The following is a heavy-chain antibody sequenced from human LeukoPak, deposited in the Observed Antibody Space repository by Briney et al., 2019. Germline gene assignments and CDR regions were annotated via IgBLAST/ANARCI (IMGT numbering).Heavy chain of an antibody. V-gene: IGHV3-74*01. CDR3: ARGNYDSSGYLDQ. CDR1: GFTFSTYW. CDR2: INTDGGST. D-gene: IGHD3-22*01. Sequence: GGSLRLSCAASGFTFSTYWMHWVRQGPGKGLVWVSRINTDGGSTTYADSVKGRFTISRDNAKNTLHLQMNSLRAEDTAVYYCARGNYDSSGYLDQWGQGTLVTVSS. J-gene: IGHJ5*02.